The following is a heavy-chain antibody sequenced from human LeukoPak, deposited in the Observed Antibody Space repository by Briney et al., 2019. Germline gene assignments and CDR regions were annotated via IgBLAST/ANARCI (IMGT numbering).Heavy chain of an antibody. CDR1: GYTFTNYG. V-gene: IGHV1-18*01. Sequence: ASVRVSCKAAGYTFTNYGISWVRQAPGQGLEWVGWINGDNGKTNYAEKLQGRISMTTDTSTSTAYMELRSLRSDDTAVYYCARGLTGMMASDYWGQGTLVTVSS. CDR3: ARGLTGMMASDY. CDR2: INGDNGKT. J-gene: IGHJ4*02. D-gene: IGHD7-27*01.